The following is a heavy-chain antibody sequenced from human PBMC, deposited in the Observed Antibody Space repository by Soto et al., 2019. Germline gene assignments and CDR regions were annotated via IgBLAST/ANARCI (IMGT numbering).Heavy chain of an antibody. CDR1: GFSISRNT. CDR2: MTGNGDNI. V-gene: IGHV3-64*07. D-gene: IGHD1-1*01. Sequence: EEQLVESGGGLVQPGGSLRLSCAASGFSISRNTMHWVRQAPGRGLEYVSSMTGNGDNIYYAESVRGRFTISRDNSKNTLYLQMGSLRVDDMAIYYCARDNACVQFDIWGQGALVTVSS. J-gene: IGHJ4*02. CDR3: ARDNACVQFDI.